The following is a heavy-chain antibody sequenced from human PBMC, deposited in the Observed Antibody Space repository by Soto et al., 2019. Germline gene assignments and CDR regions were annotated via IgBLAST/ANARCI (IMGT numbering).Heavy chain of an antibody. CDR2: VIPMFGTT. CDR1: GGTFSCYA. CDR3: ASCKTYYDDVWGSFRFKWFDP. V-gene: IGHV1-69*13. D-gene: IGHD3-16*02. Sequence: SVKVSCKASGGTFSCYAISWVRQAPGQGLEWMGGVIPMFGTTNYAQKFQGRVTITADESTSTAYMDLSSLTSEDTAVYYCASCKTYYDDVWGSFRFKWFDPWGQGTLVTVSS. J-gene: IGHJ5*02.